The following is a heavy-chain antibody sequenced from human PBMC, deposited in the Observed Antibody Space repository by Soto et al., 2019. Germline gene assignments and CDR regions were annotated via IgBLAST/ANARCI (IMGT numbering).Heavy chain of an antibody. CDR3: SADRPDIGVGWWV. CDR1: GSGFISSG. J-gene: IGHJ6*02. D-gene: IGHD2-15*01. Sequence: SVKVSCKASGSGFISSGIQWVRQAHGQRLEWIGWIVVASGQTNYAQNFRGRVAITRDTSTATAYIELTGLTPEDTAVYFCSADRPDIGVGWWVWGQGTTVTVSS. CDR2: IVVASGQT. V-gene: IGHV1-58*02.